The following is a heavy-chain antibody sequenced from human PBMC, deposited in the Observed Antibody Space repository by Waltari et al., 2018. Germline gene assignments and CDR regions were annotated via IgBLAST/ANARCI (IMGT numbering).Heavy chain of an antibody. CDR2: IKQDGSEN. CDR3: ARGINSPGIDY. Sequence: EVEFVESGGALVQPGGSLRLSGAASGFSFSNYWMNWFRQAPGKGLEWVANIKQDGSENYYLGSVKGRFTISRDNAKNLLYLQMNSLRAEDTAVYYCARGINSPGIDYWGQGNLVTVSS. D-gene: IGHD1-26*01. V-gene: IGHV3-7*01. J-gene: IGHJ4*02. CDR1: GFSFSNYW.